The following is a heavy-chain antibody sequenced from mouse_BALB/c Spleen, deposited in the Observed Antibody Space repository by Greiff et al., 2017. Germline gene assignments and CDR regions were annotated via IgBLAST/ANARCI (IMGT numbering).Heavy chain of an antibody. CDR3: ARDMGNDYAMDD. D-gene: IGHD2-1*01. CDR1: GFTFSDYY. J-gene: IGHJ4*01. CDR2: ISDGGSYT. V-gene: IGHV5-4*02. Sequence: EVMLVESGGGLVKPGGSLKLSCAASGFTFSDYYMYWVRQTPEKRLEWVATISDGGSYTYYPDSVKGRFTISRDNAKNNLYLQMSSLKSEDTAMYYCARDMGNDYAMDDWGQGTSVTVSS.